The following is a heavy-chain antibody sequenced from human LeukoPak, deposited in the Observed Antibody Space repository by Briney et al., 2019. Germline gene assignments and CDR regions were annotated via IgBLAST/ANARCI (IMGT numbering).Heavy chain of an antibody. J-gene: IGHJ4*02. Sequence: SETLSLTCTVSGYSISSGYDWSWIRQPPGKGLEWIGSISHSGSTSYYPSLKGRVTISVDTSNSQFSLKLSSVTAADTAVYYCARGLQLWSRDPFDYWGQGILVTVSS. CDR1: GYSISSGYD. V-gene: IGHV4-38-2*02. D-gene: IGHD3-10*01. CDR3: ARGLQLWSRDPFDY. CDR2: ISHSGST.